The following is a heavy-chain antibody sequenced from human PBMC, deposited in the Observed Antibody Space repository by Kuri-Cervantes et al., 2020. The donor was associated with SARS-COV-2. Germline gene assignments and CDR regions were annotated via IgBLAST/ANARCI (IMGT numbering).Heavy chain of an antibody. V-gene: IGHV2-26*01. CDR1: GFSLTNVKMG. CDR2: ISSSDEK. D-gene: IGHD3-9*01. CDR3: ARIGSNFYYYFDY. J-gene: IGHJ4*02. Sequence: SGPTLVKPTETLTLTCTVSGFSLTNVKMGVSWIRQPPGKALEWLADISSSDEKSYSPSLKNRLTIFADTSKSQVVLTMTNMDIVDSATCYCARIGSNFYYYFDYWGQGTLVTVSS.